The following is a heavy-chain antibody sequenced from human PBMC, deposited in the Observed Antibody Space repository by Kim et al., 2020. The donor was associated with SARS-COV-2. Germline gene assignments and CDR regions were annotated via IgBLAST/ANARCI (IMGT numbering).Heavy chain of an antibody. V-gene: IGHV6-1*01. CDR2: TYYRSKWYN. J-gene: IGHJ6*02. D-gene: IGHD6-13*01. CDR3: ARGWGSSWYSYYGMDV. Sequence: SQTLSLTCAISGDSVSSNSAAWNWIRQSPSRGLEWLGRTYYRSKWYNDYAVSVKSRITINPDTSKNQFSLQLNSVTPEDTAVYYCARGWGSSWYSYYGMDVWGQGTTVTVSS. CDR1: GDSVSSNSAA.